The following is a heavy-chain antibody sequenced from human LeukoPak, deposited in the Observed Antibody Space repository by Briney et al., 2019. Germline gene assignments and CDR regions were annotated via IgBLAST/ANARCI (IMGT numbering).Heavy chain of an antibody. D-gene: IGHD1-26*01. Sequence: GGSLRLSCAASGFTVSDNYMSWVRQAPGKGLEWVSIIYSGGNTYYADSVKGRFTVSRDDSKNTLYLQMNSLRAEDTAVYYCARVIVGTTTRLDYFDYWGQGTLVTVSS. J-gene: IGHJ4*02. CDR3: ARVIVGTTTRLDYFDY. CDR1: GFTVSDNY. CDR2: IYSGGNT. V-gene: IGHV3-66*01.